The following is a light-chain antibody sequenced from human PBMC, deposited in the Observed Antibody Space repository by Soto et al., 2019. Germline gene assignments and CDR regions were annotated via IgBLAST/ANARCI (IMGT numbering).Light chain of an antibody. CDR1: QSVRDSH. Sequence: EIVLTQSPGTLSLSPGERATLSCRASQSVRDSHLAWYQQKPGQAPSLLIYETSSRATGIPDRFPGSGSGTEFALTITRVEPEDVAMYFCPQYGSSPGTFGQGTKVEI. J-gene: IGKJ1*01. CDR3: PQYGSSPGT. V-gene: IGKV3-20*01. CDR2: ETS.